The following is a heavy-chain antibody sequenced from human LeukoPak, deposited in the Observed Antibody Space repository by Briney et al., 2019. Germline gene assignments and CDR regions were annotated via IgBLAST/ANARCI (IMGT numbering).Heavy chain of an antibody. CDR1: GYTFTSYD. V-gene: IGHV1-2*02. CDR3: ARCFYCSSTSCYRCFDY. D-gene: IGHD2-2*01. J-gene: IGHJ4*02. Sequence: GASVKVSCKASGYTFTSYDINWVRQATGQGLEWMGWINPNSGGTNYAQKFQGRVTMTRDTSISTAYMGLSRLRSDDTAVYYCARCFYCSSTSCYRCFDYWGQGTLVTVSS. CDR2: INPNSGGT.